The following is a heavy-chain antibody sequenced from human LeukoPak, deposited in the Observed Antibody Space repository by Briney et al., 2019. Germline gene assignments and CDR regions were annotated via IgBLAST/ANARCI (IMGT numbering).Heavy chain of an antibody. Sequence: SVKVSCKASGGTFSSYAISWVRQAPGQGLEWMGGIIPIFGTANYAQKFQGRVTITTDESTSTAYMELSSLRFEDTAVYYCARAGTVTTFDYFDYWGQGTLVTVSS. J-gene: IGHJ4*02. CDR3: ARAGTVTTFDYFDY. V-gene: IGHV1-69*05. CDR2: IIPIFGTA. D-gene: IGHD4-17*01. CDR1: GGTFSSYA.